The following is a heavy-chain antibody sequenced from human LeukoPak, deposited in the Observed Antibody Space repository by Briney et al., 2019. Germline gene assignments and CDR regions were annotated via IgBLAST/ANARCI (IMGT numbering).Heavy chain of an antibody. CDR1: GFTFSSYA. CDR2: ISSSGAGT. D-gene: IGHD6-13*01. V-gene: IGHV3-23*01. CDR3: ATNTSSWSFDY. J-gene: IGHJ4*02. Sequence: GGSLRLSCAASGFTFSSYAMSWVRQAPGKGLEWVSAISSSGAGTYYADSVKGRFTISRDNSKNTLYLQMHSLRAEDTAVYYCATNTSSWSFDYWGQGTLVTVSP.